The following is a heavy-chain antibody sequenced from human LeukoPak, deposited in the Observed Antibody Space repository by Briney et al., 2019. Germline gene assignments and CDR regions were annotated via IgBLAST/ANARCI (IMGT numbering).Heavy chain of an antibody. CDR2: INHSGST. CDR1: GGSFSGYY. CDR3: ARGGITMIVVVSPDAFDI. D-gene: IGHD3-22*01. Sequence: SETLSLTCAVYGGSFSGYYWSWIRQPPGKGLEWIGEINHSGSTNYNPSLKSRVTISVDTSKNQFSLKLSSVTAADTAVYYRARGGITMIVVVSPDAFDIWGQGTMVTVSS. J-gene: IGHJ3*02. V-gene: IGHV4-34*01.